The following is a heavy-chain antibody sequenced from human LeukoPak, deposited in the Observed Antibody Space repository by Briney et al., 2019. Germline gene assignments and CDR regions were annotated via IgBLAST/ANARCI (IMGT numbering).Heavy chain of an antibody. CDR2: INHSGST. Sequence: ASETLSLTWAVYGGSFSGYYWSWIRQPPGKGLEWIGEINHSGSTNYNPSLKSRVTISVDTSKNQFSLKLSSVTAADTAVYYCARGMTTVTPDAFDIWGQGTMVTVSS. CDR1: GGSFSGYY. CDR3: ARGMTTVTPDAFDI. V-gene: IGHV4-34*01. J-gene: IGHJ3*02. D-gene: IGHD4-17*01.